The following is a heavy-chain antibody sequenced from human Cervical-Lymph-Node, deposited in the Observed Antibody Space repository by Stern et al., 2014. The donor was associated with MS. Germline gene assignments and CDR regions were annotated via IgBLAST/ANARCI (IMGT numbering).Heavy chain of an antibody. D-gene: IGHD6-13*01. J-gene: IGHJ4*02. CDR3: ALSIAAAYMGYFDY. V-gene: IGHV1-2*04. Sequence: QVQLVQSGAEVKKPGASVKVSCKASGYTFTGYYMHWVRQAPGQGLEWMGWINPNSGGTNYAQKFQGWVTMIRDTSISTAYMELSRLRSDDTAVYYCALSIAAAYMGYFDYWGQGTLVTVSS. CDR2: INPNSGGT. CDR1: GYTFTGYY.